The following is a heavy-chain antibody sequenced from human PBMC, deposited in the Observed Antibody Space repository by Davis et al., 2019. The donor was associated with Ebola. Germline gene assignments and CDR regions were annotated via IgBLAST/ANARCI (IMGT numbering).Heavy chain of an antibody. CDR2: FGTGGDT. CDR1: GFIFRNYV. J-gene: IGHJ4*02. CDR3: TRHGSH. V-gene: IGHV3-23*01. Sequence: GGSLRLSCETSGFIFRNYVMSWVRQAPGKGLEWVSTFGTGGDTYYADSVKGRFAISRDDSKNTAYLQMNSLKTEDTAVYYCTRHGSHWGQGTLVTVSS.